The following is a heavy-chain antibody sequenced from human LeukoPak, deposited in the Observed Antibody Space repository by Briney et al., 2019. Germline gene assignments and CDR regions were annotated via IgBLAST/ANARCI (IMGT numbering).Heavy chain of an antibody. CDR1: RFIFHNYA. Sequence: PVGSLILPCAASRFIFHNYAMHWVRQAPGKGLEWVALISYDGSKKDYEDSVKGRFTISRDNANNTLYLQMNSLRAEDSAVYYCARGLRRRCSGGSCYQAFDYWGQGTLVTVSS. CDR2: ISYDGSKK. D-gene: IGHD2-15*01. CDR3: ARGLRRRCSGGSCYQAFDY. J-gene: IGHJ4*02. V-gene: IGHV3-30*04.